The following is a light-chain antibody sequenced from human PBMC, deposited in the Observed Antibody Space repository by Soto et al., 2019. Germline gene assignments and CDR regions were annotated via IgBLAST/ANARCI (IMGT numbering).Light chain of an antibody. V-gene: IGKV3-11*01. CDR3: QQRSDWPQFS. CDR2: DAS. CDR1: QSASSY. J-gene: IGKJ3*01. Sequence: EIVLTQSPATLSLSPGERATLSCRASQSASSYLAWYQQKPGQAPRLLIYDASNRATGIPARFSGSGSGTDFTLTISSLEREDFAVYYCQQRSDWPQFSFGPGTKVDLK.